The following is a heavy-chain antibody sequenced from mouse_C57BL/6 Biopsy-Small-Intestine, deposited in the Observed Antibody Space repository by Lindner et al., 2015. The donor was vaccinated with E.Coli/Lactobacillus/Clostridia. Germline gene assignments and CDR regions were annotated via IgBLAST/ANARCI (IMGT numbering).Heavy chain of an antibody. Sequence: VQLQESGPELVKPGASVKISCKASGNSFTGYYMHWVKQSHGNELDWIGFIYPYNGISSYNHKFKGKATLTVDKSSSSAYMELRSLTSEDSAVYYCARSEGSSGFLDYWGQGTTLTVSS. CDR2: IYPYNGIS. V-gene: IGHV1-31*01. CDR1: GNSFTGYY. D-gene: IGHD3-2*02. CDR3: ARSEGSSGFLDY. J-gene: IGHJ2*01.